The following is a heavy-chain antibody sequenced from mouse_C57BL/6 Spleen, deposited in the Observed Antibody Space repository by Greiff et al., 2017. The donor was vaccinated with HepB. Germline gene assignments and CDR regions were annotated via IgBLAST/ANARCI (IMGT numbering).Heavy chain of an antibody. CDR2: IDPSDSET. V-gene: IGHV1-52*01. CDR1: GYTFTSYW. CDR3: ARGRIYYDYFDY. Sequence: QVQLQQPGAELVRPGSSVKLSCKASGYTFTSYWMHWVKQRPIQGLEWIGNIDPSDSETHYNQKFKDKATLTVDKSSSTAYMQLSSLTSEDSAVYYCARGRIYYDYFDYWGQGTTLTVSS. J-gene: IGHJ2*01. D-gene: IGHD2-4*01.